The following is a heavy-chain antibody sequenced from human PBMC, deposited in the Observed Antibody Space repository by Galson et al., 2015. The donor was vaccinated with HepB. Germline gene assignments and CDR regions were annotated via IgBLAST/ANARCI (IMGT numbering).Heavy chain of an antibody. V-gene: IGHV3-7*03. Sequence: SLRLSCAASGFTFSRYWMTWVRQAPGKALECVANINQDGGEKYHVDSVKGRFTISRDNAKNSLYLEMNSLRAEDTAVYFCAREREFSGSYPVGPWGQGTLVTVSS. D-gene: IGHD1-26*01. CDR1: GFTFSRYW. CDR3: AREREFSGSYPVGP. J-gene: IGHJ5*02. CDR2: INQDGGEK.